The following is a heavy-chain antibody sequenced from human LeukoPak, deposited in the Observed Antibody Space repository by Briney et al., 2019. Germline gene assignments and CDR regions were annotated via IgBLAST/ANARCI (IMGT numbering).Heavy chain of an antibody. CDR3: ARARTFKYYDFWSGPLAGMDV. D-gene: IGHD3-3*01. J-gene: IGHJ6*02. Sequence: GASVKVSCKASGYTFTSYYMHWVRQAPGQGLEWMGILNPSGGSTSYAQKFQGRVTMTRDTSTSTVYMELSSLRSEDTAVYYCARARTFKYYDFWSGPLAGMDVWGQGTTVTVSS. CDR1: GYTFTSYY. V-gene: IGHV1-46*01. CDR2: LNPSGGST.